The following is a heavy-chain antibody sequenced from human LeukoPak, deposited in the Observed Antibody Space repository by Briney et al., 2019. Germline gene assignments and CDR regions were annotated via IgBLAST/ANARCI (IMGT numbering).Heavy chain of an antibody. V-gene: IGHV4-59*01. D-gene: IGHD6-13*01. CDR1: GGSISSYY. Sequence: SETLSLTCTASGGSISSYYWGWIRQPPGKGLEWIGYIYYSGSTNYNPSLKSRVTISVDTSKNQFSLKLSSVTAADTAVYYCARDLAAAGTIAGFDPWGQGTLVTVSS. CDR2: IYYSGST. J-gene: IGHJ5*02. CDR3: ARDLAAAGTIAGFDP.